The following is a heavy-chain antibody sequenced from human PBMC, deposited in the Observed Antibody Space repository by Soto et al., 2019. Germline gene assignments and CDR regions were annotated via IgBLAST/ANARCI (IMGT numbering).Heavy chain of an antibody. D-gene: IGHD3-10*01. CDR2: IKQDGSEK. J-gene: IGHJ4*02. CDR1: GFTFSSYW. V-gene: IGHV3-7*01. Sequence: EVQLVESGGGLVQPGGSLRLSCAASGFTFSSYWMSWVRQAPGKGLEWVANIKQDGSEKYYVDSVKGRFTISRDNAKNSLSLQMNSLRAADTAVYYCASYGSGSYRWGQGTLVTVSS. CDR3: ASYGSGSYR.